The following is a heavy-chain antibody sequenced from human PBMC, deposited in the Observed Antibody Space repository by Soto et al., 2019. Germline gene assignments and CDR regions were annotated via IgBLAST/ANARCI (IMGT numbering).Heavy chain of an antibody. Sequence: PSETLSLTCTFSGGSISSSSYHWGWIRQPPGKGLEWIGSMFYGGSTYYNPSLKSRVTISVDTSKSQFSLKLSSVTAADTAVYYCARTLYVDIVATGFWGQGTLVTVSS. CDR1: GGSISSSSYH. J-gene: IGHJ4*02. V-gene: IGHV4-39*01. CDR3: ARTLYVDIVATGF. CDR2: MFYGGST. D-gene: IGHD5-12*01.